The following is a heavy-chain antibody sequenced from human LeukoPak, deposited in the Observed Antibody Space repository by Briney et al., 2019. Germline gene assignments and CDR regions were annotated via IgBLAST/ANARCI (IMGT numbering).Heavy chain of an antibody. CDR2: IYPGDSDT. Sequence: GESLKISCKGSGYSFTSYWIGWVRQMPGKGLEWMGIIYPGDSDTRYSPSFQGQVTISADKSISTAYLQWSSLKASDTAMYYCATGRYCSGGSCRRSYSDYWGRGTLVTVSS. CDR1: GYSFTSYW. D-gene: IGHD2-15*01. V-gene: IGHV5-51*01. CDR3: ATGRYCSGGSCRRSYSDY. J-gene: IGHJ4*02.